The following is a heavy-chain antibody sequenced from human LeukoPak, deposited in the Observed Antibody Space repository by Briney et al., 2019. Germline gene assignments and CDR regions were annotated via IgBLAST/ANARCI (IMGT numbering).Heavy chain of an antibody. CDR3: ASSYCSSTTCYDY. Sequence: SETLSITCAAYGGSFSGYYWSWIRQPPGKGLDWIGEINHSGITKYNPSLKSRVTMSVDTSKNQFSLKLTSVTAADTAVYYCASSYCSSTTCYDYWGQGTLVTVSS. V-gene: IGHV4-34*01. CDR1: GGSFSGYY. CDR2: INHSGIT. D-gene: IGHD2-2*01. J-gene: IGHJ4*02.